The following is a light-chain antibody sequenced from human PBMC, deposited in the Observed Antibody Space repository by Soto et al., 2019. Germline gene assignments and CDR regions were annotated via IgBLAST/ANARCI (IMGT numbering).Light chain of an antibody. CDR3: SSYTSSSTNWV. J-gene: IGLJ3*02. CDR1: SSDVGGYNY. Sequence: QSALTQPASVSGSPGQSITISCTGTSSDVGGYNYVSWYQQHPGKAPKLMIYEVSNRPSGVSNRFSGSKSGNTASLTISGLQVEDEADYHCSSYTSSSTNWVFGGGTKLTVL. V-gene: IGLV2-14*01. CDR2: EVS.